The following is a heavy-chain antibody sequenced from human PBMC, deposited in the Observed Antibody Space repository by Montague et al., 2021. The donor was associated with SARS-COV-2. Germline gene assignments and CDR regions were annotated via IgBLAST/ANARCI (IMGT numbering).Heavy chain of an antibody. D-gene: IGHD5-18*01. CDR3: AREGALVDTPMMAFDY. CDR1: GFTFSSYT. CDR2: ISYDGSNA. J-gene: IGHJ4*02. V-gene: IGHV3-30*04. Sequence: SLRLSCAASGFTFSSYTMHWVRQAPGKGLEWVAIISYDGSNAYYADSVKGRFTVSRDNSKRTLYLEMGSPRAEDTAVYYCAREGALVDTPMMAFDYWGQGTLVTVSS.